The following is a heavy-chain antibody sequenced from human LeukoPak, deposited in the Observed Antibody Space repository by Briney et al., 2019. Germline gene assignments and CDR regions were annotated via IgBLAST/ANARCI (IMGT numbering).Heavy chain of an antibody. Sequence: ASVKVSCKASGYTFTGYYMHWVRQAPGQGLEWMGRINPNSGGTNYAQKFQGRVTMTRDTSISTAYMELSRLRSDDTAVYYCAREDYGGNSREYYFDYWGQGTLVTVSS. CDR3: AREDYGGNSREYYFDY. CDR1: GYTFTGYY. CDR2: INPNSGGT. J-gene: IGHJ4*02. V-gene: IGHV1-2*06. D-gene: IGHD4-23*01.